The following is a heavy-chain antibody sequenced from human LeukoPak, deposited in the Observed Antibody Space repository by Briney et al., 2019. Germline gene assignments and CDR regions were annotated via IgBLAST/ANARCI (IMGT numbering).Heavy chain of an antibody. CDR1: GGSIGSVNNY. CDR2: IYTSGST. D-gene: IGHD5-18*01. Sequence: SETLSLTCAVPGGSIGSVNNYWIWIRQPAGKGLEYIGRIYTSGSTNYNPSLKSRVTISLDRSKNQFSLELTSVTAADTAVYYCARAWRFTYGRFDYWGRGTLVTVSS. V-gene: IGHV4-61*02. CDR3: ARAWRFTYGRFDY. J-gene: IGHJ4*02.